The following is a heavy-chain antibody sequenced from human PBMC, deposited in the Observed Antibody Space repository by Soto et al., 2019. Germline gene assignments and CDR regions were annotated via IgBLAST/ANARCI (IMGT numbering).Heavy chain of an antibody. J-gene: IGHJ4*02. CDR1: GGSISSGGYY. D-gene: IGHD3-3*01. CDR2: IYYSGST. CDR3: AAEVGFGPLFDY. V-gene: IGHV4-31*03. Sequence: QVQLQESGPGLVKPSQTLSLTCTVSGGSISSGGYYWSWIRQHPGKGLEYIGYIYYSGSTYYNPSLQRRVAISVDTSKNPCSLRLTSVTGADTAVYYCAAEVGFGPLFDYWGQGALVTVSS.